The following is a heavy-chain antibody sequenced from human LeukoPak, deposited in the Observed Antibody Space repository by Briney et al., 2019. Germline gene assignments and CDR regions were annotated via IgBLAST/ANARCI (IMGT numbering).Heavy chain of an antibody. D-gene: IGHD5-18*01. CDR1: GFTFSSYA. Sequence: GGSLRLSCAASGFTFSSYAMHWVRQAPGKGLEWVAVISYDGSNKCYADSVKGRFTISRDNSKNTLYLQMNSLRAEDTAAYYCARATALVDYWGQGTLVTVSS. CDR2: ISYDGSNK. V-gene: IGHV3-30*04. J-gene: IGHJ4*02. CDR3: ARATALVDY.